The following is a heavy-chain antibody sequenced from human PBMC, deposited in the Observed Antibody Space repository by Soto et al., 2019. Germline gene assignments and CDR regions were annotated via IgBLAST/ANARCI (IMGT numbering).Heavy chain of an antibody. CDR3: AKDGYIVATYFDY. CDR1: GVTFSSYA. Sequence: GGSLGLSGTASGVTFSSYAMSWVRQAPGKGLEWVSAISGSGGSTYYADSVKGRFTISRDNSKNTLYLQMNSLRAEDTAVYYCAKDGYIVATYFDYWGQGTLVPVSS. J-gene: IGHJ4*02. V-gene: IGHV3-23*01. CDR2: ISGSGGST. D-gene: IGHD5-12*01.